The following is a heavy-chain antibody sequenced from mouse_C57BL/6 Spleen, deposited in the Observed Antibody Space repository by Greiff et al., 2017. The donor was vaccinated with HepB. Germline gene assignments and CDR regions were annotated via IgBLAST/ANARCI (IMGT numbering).Heavy chain of an antibody. D-gene: IGHD2-4*01. CDR1: GFNIKDDY. V-gene: IGHV14-4*01. CDR3: TTRGLRRFDY. Sequence: EVQLQQSGAELVRPGASVKLSCTASGFNIKDDYMHWVKQRPEQGLEWIGWIDPENGDTEYASKFQGKATITADTSSNTAYLQLSSRTSEDTAVYYCTTRGLRRFDYWGQGTTLTVSS. J-gene: IGHJ2*01. CDR2: IDPENGDT.